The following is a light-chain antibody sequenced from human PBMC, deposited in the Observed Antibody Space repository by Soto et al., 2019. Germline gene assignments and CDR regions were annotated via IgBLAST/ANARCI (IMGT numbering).Light chain of an antibody. Sequence: EIVLTKSPATLSLSPGERATLSCRASQSVSSYLAWYQQKPGQAPRLLIYDASNRATGIPARVSGSGSGTDFTLTISSLEPEDFAVYYCQQRSNWPPYTFGQGTKLEIK. CDR3: QQRSNWPPYT. J-gene: IGKJ2*01. V-gene: IGKV3-11*01. CDR2: DAS. CDR1: QSVSSY.